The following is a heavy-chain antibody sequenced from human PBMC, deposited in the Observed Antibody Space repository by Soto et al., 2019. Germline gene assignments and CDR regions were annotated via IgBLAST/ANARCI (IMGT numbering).Heavy chain of an antibody. Sequence: VASVRVSCKASGYTFTGYYMHWVRQAPGQGLEWMGWINPNSGGTNYAQKFQGWVTMTRDTSISTAYMELSRLRSDDTAVYYCARADSSSWSSYYYYVMDVWGQVTPVTLSS. V-gene: IGHV1-2*04. CDR3: ARADSSSWSSYYYYVMDV. J-gene: IGHJ6*02. D-gene: IGHD6-13*01. CDR1: GYTFTGYY. CDR2: INPNSGGT.